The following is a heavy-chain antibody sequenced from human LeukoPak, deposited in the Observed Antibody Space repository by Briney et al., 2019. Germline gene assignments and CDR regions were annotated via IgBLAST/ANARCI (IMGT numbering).Heavy chain of an antibody. D-gene: IGHD2-2*01. V-gene: IGHV4-59*01. CDR3: AREREERLGYCSSTSCYWRYYFDY. Sequence: SESLSLTCTVSGGSISSYYWSWIRQPPGKGLEWIGYIYYSGSTNYNPSLKSRVTISVDTSKNQFSLKLSSVTAADTAVYYCAREREERLGYCSSTSCYWRYYFDYWGQGTLVTVSS. CDR1: GGSISSYY. J-gene: IGHJ4*02. CDR2: IYYSGST.